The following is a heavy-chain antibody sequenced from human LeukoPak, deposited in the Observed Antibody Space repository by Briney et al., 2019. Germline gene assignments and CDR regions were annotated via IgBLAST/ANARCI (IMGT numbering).Heavy chain of an antibody. CDR3: ARARYSNYAGGFDY. CDR2: LWYDGSNT. D-gene: IGHD4-11*01. J-gene: IGHJ4*02. V-gene: IGHV3-33*01. Sequence: GGSLTLSCAASGFTSSSYGMHWVRQAPGKGLEWVAILWYDGSNTYYADSVKGRFTISRDNSKNTVYVQMNNLRAEDTAVYYCARARYSNYAGGFDYWGQGTLVSVSS. CDR1: GFTSSSYG.